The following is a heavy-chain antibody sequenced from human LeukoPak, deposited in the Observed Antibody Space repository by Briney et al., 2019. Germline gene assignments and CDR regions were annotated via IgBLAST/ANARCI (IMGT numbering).Heavy chain of an antibody. CDR2: ISAYNGNT. Sequence: GASVKVSCKASGYTFTSYGISWVRQAPGQGLEWMGWISAYNGNTNYAQKLQGRVTMTTDTSTSTAYMELRSLRSDDTAVYYCATVFELKILIGAFDIWGQGTMVTVSS. CDR1: GYTFTSYG. CDR3: ATVFELKILIGAFDI. D-gene: IGHD3-10*01. J-gene: IGHJ3*02. V-gene: IGHV1-18*01.